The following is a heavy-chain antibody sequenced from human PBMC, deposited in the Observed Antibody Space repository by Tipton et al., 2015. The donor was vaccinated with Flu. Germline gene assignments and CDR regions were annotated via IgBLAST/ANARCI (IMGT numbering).Heavy chain of an antibody. Sequence: SLRLSCAASGFSFSNYWMHWVRQAPGKGLVWVARVSGDERSTHYADSVKGRCTISRDNAKTTLYLQFSSLRAEDTAVYYCVRDTRDFGDYAEVFDYWGQGTLVTVSS. D-gene: IGHD4-17*01. CDR3: VRDTRDFGDYAEVFDY. CDR1: GFSFSNYW. V-gene: IGHV3-74*01. J-gene: IGHJ4*02. CDR2: VSGDERST.